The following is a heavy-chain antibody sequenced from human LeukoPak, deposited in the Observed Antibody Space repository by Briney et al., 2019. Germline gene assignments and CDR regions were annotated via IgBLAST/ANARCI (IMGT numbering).Heavy chain of an antibody. V-gene: IGHV1-8*01. Sequence: ASVKVSCKASGYTFTSYDINWVRQATGQGLEWMGWMNPNSGNTGYAQKFQGRVTMTRNTSISTAYMELSSLRAEDTAVYYCAKGRYCDTSGYPIDYWGQGTLVTVSS. CDR1: GYTFTSYD. D-gene: IGHD3-22*01. J-gene: IGHJ4*02. CDR2: MNPNSGNT. CDR3: AKGRYCDTSGYPIDY.